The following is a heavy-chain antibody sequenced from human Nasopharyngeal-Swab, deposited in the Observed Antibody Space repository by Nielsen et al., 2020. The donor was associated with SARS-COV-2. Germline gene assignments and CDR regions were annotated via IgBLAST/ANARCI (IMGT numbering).Heavy chain of an antibody. D-gene: IGHD3-10*01. CDR3: ARDAPEGYYYGSGSYYKQAFDI. J-gene: IGHJ3*02. V-gene: IGHV3-21*01. Sequence: VRQAPGKGLEWVSAISISSSYIYYADSVKGRFTISRDNPKNSLYLQMNSLIAEDTAVYYCARDAPEGYYYGSGSYYKQAFDIWGQGTMVTVSS. CDR2: ISISSSYI.